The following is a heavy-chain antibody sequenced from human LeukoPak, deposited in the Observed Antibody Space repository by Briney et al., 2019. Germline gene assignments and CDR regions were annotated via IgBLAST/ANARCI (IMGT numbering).Heavy chain of an antibody. Sequence: PGGSLRLSCAASEFSVGSNYMTWVRQAPGKGLEWVSAITGSGGRTYYADSVKGRFTISRDNSKNTLYLQMNSLRAEDTAIYYCAKEYTGTFSPFPSYFDNWGQGTLVTVSS. V-gene: IGHV3-23*01. D-gene: IGHD1-26*01. CDR3: AKEYTGTFSPFPSYFDN. CDR1: EFSVGSNY. CDR2: ITGSGGRT. J-gene: IGHJ4*02.